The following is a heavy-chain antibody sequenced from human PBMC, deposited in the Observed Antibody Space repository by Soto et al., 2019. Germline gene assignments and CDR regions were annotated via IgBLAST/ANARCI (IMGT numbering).Heavy chain of an antibody. J-gene: IGHJ5*02. CDR1: GYTFTSYG. D-gene: IGHD2-2*01. CDR3: ARDRCSSTSCLPWFDP. Sequence: ASVKVSFKASGYTFTSYGISWLRQAPGQGLEWMGWISAYNGNTSYAQKLQGRVTMTTDTSTSTAYMELRSLRSDDTAVYYCARDRCSSTSCLPWFDPWGQGTLVTVSS. CDR2: ISAYNGNT. V-gene: IGHV1-18*01.